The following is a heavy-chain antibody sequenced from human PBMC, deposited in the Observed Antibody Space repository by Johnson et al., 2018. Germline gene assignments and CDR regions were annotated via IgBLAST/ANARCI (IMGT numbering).Heavy chain of an antibody. CDR2: IRSKANRYAT. Sequence: EVQLVETGGGLVEPGGSLKLCCAASGFTFSGSALHWVRQASGTGLEWVGRIRSKANRYATRYSASVKDRFTISRDDSKNKAYPQMNSLKTEDTAVYYGNRQDDYGDLPFDYWGQGTLVTVSS. J-gene: IGHJ4*02. CDR3: NRQDDYGDLPFDY. D-gene: IGHD4-17*01. CDR1: GFTFSGSA. V-gene: IGHV3-73*01.